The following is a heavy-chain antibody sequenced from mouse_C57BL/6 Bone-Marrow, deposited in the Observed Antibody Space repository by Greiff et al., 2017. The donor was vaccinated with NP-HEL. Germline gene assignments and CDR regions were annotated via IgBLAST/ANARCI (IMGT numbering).Heavy chain of an antibody. V-gene: IGHV1-80*01. CDR3: ARGGLYDYDGYWYFDV. CDR2: IYPGDGDT. CDR1: GYAFSSYW. Sequence: QVQLQQSGAELVKPGASVKISCKASGYAFSSYWMNWVKQRPGKGLEWIGQIYPGDGDTNYNGKFKGKATLTADKSSSTAYMQLSSLTSEDSAVYFCARGGLYDYDGYWYFDVWGTGTTVTVSS. J-gene: IGHJ1*03. D-gene: IGHD2-4*01.